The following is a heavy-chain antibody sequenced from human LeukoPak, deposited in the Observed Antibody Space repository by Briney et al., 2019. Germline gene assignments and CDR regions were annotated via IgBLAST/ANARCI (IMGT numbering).Heavy chain of an antibody. V-gene: IGHV3-48*03. Sequence: GGSLRLSCAASGFTFSSYAMSWVRQAPGKGLEWVSYISSSGSTIYYADSVKGRFTISRDNAKNSLYLQMNSLRAEDTAVYYCARFHGSESYKVSWGQGTLVTVSS. J-gene: IGHJ4*02. CDR3: ARFHGSESYKVS. CDR2: ISSSGSTI. CDR1: GFTFSSYA. D-gene: IGHD3-10*01.